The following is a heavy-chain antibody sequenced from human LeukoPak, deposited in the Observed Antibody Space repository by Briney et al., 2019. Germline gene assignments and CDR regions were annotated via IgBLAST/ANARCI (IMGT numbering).Heavy chain of an antibody. CDR2: INHSGST. J-gene: IGHJ4*02. CDR3: GGNYYGSSGHRGVFDY. D-gene: IGHD3-22*01. Sequence: SETLSLTCAVYGGSFSGYYWSWIRQPPGKGLEWIGEINHSGSTNYNPSLKSRVTISVDTSKNQFSLKLSSVTAADTAVYYCGGNYYGSSGHRGVFDYWGQGTLVTVSS. CDR1: GGSFSGYY. V-gene: IGHV4-34*01.